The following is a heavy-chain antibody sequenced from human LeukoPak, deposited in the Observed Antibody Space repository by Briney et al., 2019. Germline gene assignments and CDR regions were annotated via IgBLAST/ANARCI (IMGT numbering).Heavy chain of an antibody. CDR1: GFTFSNYA. J-gene: IGHJ3*02. CDR2: IGGSGGST. V-gene: IGHV3-23*01. Sequence: GGSLRLSCAASGFTFSNYAMAWVRQAPGKGLEWVSGIGGSGGSTYYSDSVKGRFTISRDNSKNTLFLRMSSLRAEDTAVYYCAKEKVDTVVEDAFDMWGQGTMVTVSS. CDR3: AKEKVDTVVEDAFDM. D-gene: IGHD5-18*01.